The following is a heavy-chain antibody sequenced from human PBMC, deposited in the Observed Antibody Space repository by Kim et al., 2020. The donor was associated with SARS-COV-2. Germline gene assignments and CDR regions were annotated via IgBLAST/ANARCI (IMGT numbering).Heavy chain of an antibody. J-gene: IGHJ3*02. Sequence: SVKVSCKASGGSFRSYVINWVRQAPGQGLEWMGGIIPIFGTANYAQKFQDRVTITADESTSTAYMELSSLRSEDTAVYYCARNNITMIVVVIGDDAFDIWGQGTMVTVSS. CDR3: ARNNITMIVVVIGDDAFDI. CDR1: GGSFRSYV. D-gene: IGHD3-22*01. V-gene: IGHV1-69*13. CDR2: IIPIFGTA.